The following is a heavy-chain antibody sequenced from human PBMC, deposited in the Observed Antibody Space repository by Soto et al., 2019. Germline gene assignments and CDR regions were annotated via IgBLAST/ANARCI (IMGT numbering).Heavy chain of an antibody. CDR2: INPGGGSA. CDR3: ARDTSGWSLNGLDV. J-gene: IGHJ6*02. D-gene: IGHD6-19*01. V-gene: IGHV1-46*01. Sequence: QVDLVQSGAEVKKPGASVTISCKASGSASTRYYIHWVRQAPGRDLERMGIINPGGGSASYAQKFQDRVTIDKDTSTGTVYMDLRSLRTEDTAVYYCARDTSGWSLNGLDVWGQGTTVNVSS. CDR1: GSASTRYY.